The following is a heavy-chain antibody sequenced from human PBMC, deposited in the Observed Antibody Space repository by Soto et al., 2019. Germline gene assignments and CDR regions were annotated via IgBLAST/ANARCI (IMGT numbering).Heavy chain of an antibody. CDR1: GGTFSSYA. V-gene: IGHV1-69*13. D-gene: IGHD1-26*01. CDR2: IIPIFGTA. J-gene: IGHJ4*02. Sequence: GASVKVSCKASGGTFSSYAISWVRQAPGQGLEWMGGIIPIFGTANYAQKFQGRVTITADESTSTAYMELSSLRSEDTAVYYCARDRSGSYGSGFDYWGQGTLVTVSS. CDR3: ARDRSGSYGSGFDY.